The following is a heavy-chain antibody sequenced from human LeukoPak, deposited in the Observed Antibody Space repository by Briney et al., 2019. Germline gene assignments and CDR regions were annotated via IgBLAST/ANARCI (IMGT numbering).Heavy chain of an antibody. V-gene: IGHV4-39*07. J-gene: IGHJ5*02. CDR2: IYYSGST. Sequence: SETLSLTCTVSGGSISSSSYYWGWIRQPPGKGLEWIGSIYYSGSTYYNPSLKSRVTISVDTSKNQFSLKLSSVTAADTAVYCCARDAWGRNWFDPWGQGTLVTVSS. CDR1: GGSISSSSYY. D-gene: IGHD3-16*01. CDR3: ARDAWGRNWFDP.